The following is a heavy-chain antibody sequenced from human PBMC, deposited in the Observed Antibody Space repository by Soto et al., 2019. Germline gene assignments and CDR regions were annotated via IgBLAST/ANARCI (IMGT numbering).Heavy chain of an antibody. CDR2: ISHDGSEQ. CDR1: GITLNNSG. D-gene: IGHD5-12*01. J-gene: IGHJ6*02. Sequence: GGSLRLSCRVSGITLNNSGIHWVRQAPGKGLEWMAVISHDGSEQYYADSMKGRLNISRDNPKNTVNLQMNSLRGEDTAIYYCVKDRVPGAYGHYYGMDVWGQGTTVTVSS. V-gene: IGHV3-30*18. CDR3: VKDRVPGAYGHYYGMDV.